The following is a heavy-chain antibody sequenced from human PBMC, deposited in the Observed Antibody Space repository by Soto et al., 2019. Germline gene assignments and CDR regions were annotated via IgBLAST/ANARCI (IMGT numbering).Heavy chain of an antibody. CDR1: GGSISSGGYY. J-gene: IGHJ3*02. D-gene: IGHD5-18*01. CDR3: ARREGDTAMVDAFDI. Sequence: SETLSLTCTVSGGSISSGGYYWSWIRQHPGKGLEWIGYIYYSGSTYYNPSLKSRVTISVDTSKNQFSLKLSSVTAADTAVYYCARREGDTAMVDAFDIRGQGTMVTVSS. CDR2: IYYSGST. V-gene: IGHV4-31*03.